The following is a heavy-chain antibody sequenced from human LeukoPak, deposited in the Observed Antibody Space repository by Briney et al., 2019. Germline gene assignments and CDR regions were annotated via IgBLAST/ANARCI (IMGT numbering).Heavy chain of an antibody. CDR2: NYYGGTT. V-gene: IGHV4-59*01. CDR1: GSSINSYY. D-gene: IGHD6-13*01. Sequence: PSETLSLTCAFSGSSINSYYWSWIRQPPGKGLEWIGYNYYGGTTNYNPSLKSRVTISVDTSKNQFSLKLTSVTAADTAVYYCARAVYSSSALDYWGQGTLVTVSS. CDR3: ARAVYSSSALDY. J-gene: IGHJ4*02.